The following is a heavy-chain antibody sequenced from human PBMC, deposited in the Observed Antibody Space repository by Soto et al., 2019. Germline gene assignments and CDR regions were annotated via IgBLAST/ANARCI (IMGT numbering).Heavy chain of an antibody. V-gene: IGHV1-46*01. CDR2: INPSGGST. CDR3: ARDGRITMVRGVINEGYYYYYGMDV. D-gene: IGHD3-10*01. Sequence: QVQLVQSGAEVKKPGASVKVSCKASGYTFTSYYMHWVRQAPGQGLEWMGIINPSGGSTSYAQKFQGRVTLTRDTCTSPVYMELSSLRSEDTAVYYCARDGRITMVRGVINEGYYYYYGMDVWGQGTTVTVSS. J-gene: IGHJ6*02. CDR1: GYTFTSYY.